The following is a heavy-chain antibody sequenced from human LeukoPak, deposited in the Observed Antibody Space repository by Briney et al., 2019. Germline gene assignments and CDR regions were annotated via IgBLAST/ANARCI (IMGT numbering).Heavy chain of an antibody. V-gene: IGHV3-30*02. J-gene: IGHJ4*02. CDR2: MGYEGIHK. CDR3: ARDLHGGYSSDY. CDR1: GFTFNNFG. Sequence: PGGSLRLSCAAPGFTFNNFGMHWVRQAPGKGLEGVAFMGYEGIHKYYADSVKGRFTISKDNSKATLYLQMNSLRPEDTAVYYCARDLHGGYSSDYWGPGTLVTVSS. D-gene: IGHD4-23*01.